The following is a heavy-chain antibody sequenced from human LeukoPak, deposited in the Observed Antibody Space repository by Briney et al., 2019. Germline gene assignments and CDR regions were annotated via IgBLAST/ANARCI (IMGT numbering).Heavy chain of an antibody. Sequence: SETLSLTCAVYGGSFSGYYWSWIRQPPGKGLEWIGEINHSGSTNYNPSLKSRVTISVDTPKNQYSLKLSSVTAADTAVYYCARSGTVVVPAAPYYYYYMDVWGKGTTVTVSS. V-gene: IGHV4-34*01. CDR2: INHSGST. J-gene: IGHJ6*03. CDR3: ARSGTVVVPAAPYYYYYMDV. CDR1: GGSFSGYY. D-gene: IGHD2-2*01.